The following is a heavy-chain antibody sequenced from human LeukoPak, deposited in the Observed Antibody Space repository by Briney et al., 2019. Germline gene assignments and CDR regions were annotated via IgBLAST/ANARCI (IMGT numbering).Heavy chain of an antibody. J-gene: IGHJ6*02. V-gene: IGHV3-23*01. CDR1: GFTFSSYA. Sequence: PGGSLRLSCAASGFTFSSYAMNWVRQAPGKGPEWVSAIGGSGGTTYYADSVKGRFTNSRDNAKNSLYLQMNSLRAEDTALYYCAKDNNVVVPAAIRGGYYYYGMDVWGQGTTVTVSS. D-gene: IGHD2-2*02. CDR2: IGGSGGTT. CDR3: AKDNNVVVPAAIRGGYYYYGMDV.